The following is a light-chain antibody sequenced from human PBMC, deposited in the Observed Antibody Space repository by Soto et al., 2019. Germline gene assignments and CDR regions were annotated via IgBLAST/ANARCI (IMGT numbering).Light chain of an antibody. Sequence: QSVLTQPPSASGTPGQRVTFSCSGGRSNIGSNYVFWYQQFPGTAPKLLIYRNNQRPSGVPDRFSGSKSGTSASLAISGLWFEDEADYYCTSWDDSLYHVVFGGGTKLTVL. J-gene: IGLJ2*01. V-gene: IGLV1-47*03. CDR1: RSNIGSNY. CDR2: RNN. CDR3: TSWDDSLYHVV.